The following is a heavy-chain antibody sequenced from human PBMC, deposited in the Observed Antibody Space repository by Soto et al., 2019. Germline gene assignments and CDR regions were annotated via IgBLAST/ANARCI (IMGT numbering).Heavy chain of an antibody. CDR2: INHSGSN. CDR1: GGSFSGYY. D-gene: IGHD6-6*01. J-gene: IGHJ6*02. V-gene: IGHV4-34*01. CDR3: ARGREYRMVRTRGQGFYHPYYYYCGMDG. Sequence: SETLSLTCAVSGGSFSGYYLSWIRQPPGKGLEWIGEINHSGSNKYNPSLKSRITISVDTSNNQCSLKLSSETAADTAVYYCARGREYRMVRTRGQGFYHPYYYYCGMDGWGQGTTVTVSS.